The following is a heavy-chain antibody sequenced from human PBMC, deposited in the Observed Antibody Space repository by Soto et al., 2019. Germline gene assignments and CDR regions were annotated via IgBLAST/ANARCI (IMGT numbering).Heavy chain of an antibody. D-gene: IGHD3-3*01. CDR3: ARGGDFWSGSPPYDYYGIDV. CDR2: ISYDGSNK. CDR1: GFTFSSYA. J-gene: IGHJ6*02. Sequence: QVQLVESGGGVVQPGRSLRLSCAASGFTFSSYAMHWVRQAPGKGLEWVAVISYDGSNKYYADSVKGRFTISRDNSRNTVCLQMNRRRGEETAVYYCARGGDFWSGSPPYDYYGIDVWGQGTTVTVSS. V-gene: IGHV3-30-3*01.